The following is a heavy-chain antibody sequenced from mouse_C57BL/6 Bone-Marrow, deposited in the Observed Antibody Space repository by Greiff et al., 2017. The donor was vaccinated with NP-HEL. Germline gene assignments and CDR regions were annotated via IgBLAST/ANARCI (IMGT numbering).Heavy chain of an antibody. Sequence: QVQLQQSGAELVKPGASVKLSCKASGYTFTEYTIHWVKQRAGQGLEGIGWFYPGSGRKKYNEKFKDKATLTADKSSRSVYMELSRLTSEDSAVYFCARQLYGYDVSYAMDYWGQGTSVTVSS. V-gene: IGHV1-62-2*01. CDR1: GYTFTEYT. CDR3: ARQLYGYDVSYAMDY. D-gene: IGHD2-2*01. CDR2: FYPGSGRK. J-gene: IGHJ4*01.